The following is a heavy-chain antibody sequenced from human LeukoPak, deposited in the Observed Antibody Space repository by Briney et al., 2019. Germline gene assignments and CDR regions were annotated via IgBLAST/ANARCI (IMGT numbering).Heavy chain of an antibody. CDR3: ARDLWFGELLADY. CDR2: IKQGGSEK. CDR1: GFTFSSYW. V-gene: IGHV3-7*01. J-gene: IGHJ4*02. Sequence: PGGSLRLSCAASGFTFSSYWMSWVCQAPGKGLEWVANIKQGGSEKYYVDSVKGRFTISRDNAKNSLYLQMNSLRAEDTAVYYCARDLWFGELLADYWGQGTLVTVSS. D-gene: IGHD3-10*01.